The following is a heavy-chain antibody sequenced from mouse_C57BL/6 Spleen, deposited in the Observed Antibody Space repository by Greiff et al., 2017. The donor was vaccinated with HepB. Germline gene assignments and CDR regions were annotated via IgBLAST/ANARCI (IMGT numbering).Heavy chain of an antibody. Sequence: VQLQESDAELVKPGASVKISCKVSGYTFTDHTIHWMKQRPEQGLEWIGYIYPRDGSTKYNEKFKGKATLTADKSSSTAYMQLNSLTSEDSAVYFCARGPIYYDYDYAMDYWGQGTSVTVSS. CDR2: IYPRDGST. D-gene: IGHD2-4*01. J-gene: IGHJ4*01. CDR3: ARGPIYYDYDYAMDY. CDR1: GYTFTDHT. V-gene: IGHV1-78*01.